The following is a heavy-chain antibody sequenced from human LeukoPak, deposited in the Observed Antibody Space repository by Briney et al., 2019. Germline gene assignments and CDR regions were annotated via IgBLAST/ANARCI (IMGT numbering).Heavy chain of an antibody. CDR3: ARDPYYYDSSGYSPSFDY. CDR2: ISYDGSNK. D-gene: IGHD3-22*01. CDR1: GFTFSSYA. V-gene: IGHV3-30*01. Sequence: GGSLRLSCAASGFTFSSYAMHWVRQAPGKGLEWVAVISYDGSNKYYADSVKGRFTISRDNSKNTLYLQMNSLRAEDTAVYCCARDPYYYDSSGYSPSFDYWGQGTLVTVSS. J-gene: IGHJ4*02.